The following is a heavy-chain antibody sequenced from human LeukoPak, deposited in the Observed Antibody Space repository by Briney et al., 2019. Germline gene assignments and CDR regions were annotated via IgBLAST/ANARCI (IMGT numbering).Heavy chain of an antibody. CDR3: ARPEHLGAAITDAFDI. CDR1: GFTFSSYA. J-gene: IGHJ3*02. D-gene: IGHD1-26*01. Sequence: GGSLRLSCAASGFTFSSYAMSWVRQAPGKGLEWVSAISGSGTSAYYADSVKGRFTISRDNAKRSLYLQMHSLRAEDTAVYYCARPEHLGAAITDAFDIWGQGTMVTVSS. V-gene: IGHV3-23*01. CDR2: ISGSGTSA.